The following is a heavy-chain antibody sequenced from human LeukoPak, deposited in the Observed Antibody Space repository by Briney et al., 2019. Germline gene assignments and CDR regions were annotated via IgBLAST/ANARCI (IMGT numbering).Heavy chain of an antibody. V-gene: IGHV4-34*01. CDR3: ARVGSGSYYPFDY. J-gene: IGHJ4*02. CDR2: INHSGST. CDR1: GGSFSGYY. Sequence: SETLSLTCAVYGGSFSGYYWSWIRQPPGKGLEWIGEINHSGSTNYNPSLKSRVTISVDTSKNQFSLKLSSVTAADTAVYYCARVGSGSYYPFDYWGQGTLVTVSS. D-gene: IGHD3-10*01.